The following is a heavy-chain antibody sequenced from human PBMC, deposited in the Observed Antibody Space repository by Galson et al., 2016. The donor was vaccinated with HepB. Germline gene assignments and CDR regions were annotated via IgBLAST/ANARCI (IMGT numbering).Heavy chain of an antibody. CDR1: GFTFDDYA. Sequence: SLRLSCAASGFTFDDYAMHWVRQAPGKGLEWVSGISWNSGSIGYADSVKGRFTISRDNAKNSLYLQMNSLRAEDTALYYCAKVMRSSGYYHGAFDIWGQGTMVTVSS. D-gene: IGHD3-22*01. V-gene: IGHV3-9*01. J-gene: IGHJ3*02. CDR3: AKVMRSSGYYHGAFDI. CDR2: ISWNSGSI.